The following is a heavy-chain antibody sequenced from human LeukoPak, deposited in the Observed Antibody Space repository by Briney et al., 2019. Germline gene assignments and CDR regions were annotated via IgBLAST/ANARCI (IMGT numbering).Heavy chain of an antibody. CDR3: ARDRGQVIVLAGVDY. CDR2: ISPNSGGT. D-gene: IGHD2-2*01. V-gene: IGHV1-2*02. J-gene: IGHJ4*02. CDR1: GYTFTGYY. Sequence: ASVKVSCKASGYTFTGYYVHWVRQAPGQGLEWMGWISPNSGGTNYEQKFQGRVTMTRDSSISTVYMELSRLRSDDTAVYYCARDRGQVIVLAGVDYWGRGTLVTVSS.